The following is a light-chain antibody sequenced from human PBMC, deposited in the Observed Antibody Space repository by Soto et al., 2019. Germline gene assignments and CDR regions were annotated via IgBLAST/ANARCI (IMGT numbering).Light chain of an antibody. Sequence: IVMTQSPPTRSVSPGEGATLSCRACRSISTDVAWYQQKPGQSPRLVIFDSSSRATGTPARFSGSGSGTDFTLTISSLEPEDFALYLCLHRADWPLTFGPGTKVDI. CDR3: LHRADWPLT. CDR1: RSISTD. J-gene: IGKJ3*01. CDR2: DSS. V-gene: IGKV3-11*01.